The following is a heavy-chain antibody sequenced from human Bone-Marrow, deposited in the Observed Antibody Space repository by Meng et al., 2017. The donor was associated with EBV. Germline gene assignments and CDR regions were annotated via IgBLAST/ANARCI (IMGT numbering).Heavy chain of an antibody. CDR1: GGAFSRSA. V-gene: IGHV1-69*01. J-gene: IGHJ4*02. CDR2: LLPILGAP. CDR3: ARESGRGYTPDY. D-gene: IGHD3-10*01. Sequence: VQVVQAGSEVKKPGSSVKVSWKTSGGAFSRSAISWVRQAPGQGLEWMGGLLPILGAPNYAETFQDRVTITADESTSTAYMELSSLTSEDTAVYYCARESGRGYTPDYWGQGTLVTVSS.